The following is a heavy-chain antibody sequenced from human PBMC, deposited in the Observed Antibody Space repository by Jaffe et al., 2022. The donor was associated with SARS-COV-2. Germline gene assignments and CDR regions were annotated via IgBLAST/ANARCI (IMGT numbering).Heavy chain of an antibody. CDR1: GGSVSSGSYY. CDR2: IYYSGST. D-gene: IGHD2-2*01. J-gene: IGHJ4*02. V-gene: IGHV4-61*01. Sequence: QVQLQESGPGLVKPSETLSLTCTVSGGSVSSGSYYWSWIRQPPGKGLEWIGYIYYSGSTNYNPSLKSRVTISVDTSKNQFSLKLSSVTAADTAVYYCASVVVPAASFDYWGQGTLVTVSS. CDR3: ASVVVPAASFDY.